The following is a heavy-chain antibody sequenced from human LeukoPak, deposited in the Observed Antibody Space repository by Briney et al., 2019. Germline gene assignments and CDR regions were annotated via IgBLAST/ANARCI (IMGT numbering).Heavy chain of an antibody. CDR1: GGSISSGGYS. CDR2: IYHSGST. V-gene: IGHV4-30-2*05. Sequence: SETLSLTCAVSGGSISSGGYSWSWIRQPPGKGLEWIGYIYHSGSTYYNPSLKSRVTISVDTSKNQFSLKLSSVTAADTAVYYCARGSSSSWQLFDYWGQGTLVTVSS. CDR3: ARGSSSSWQLFDY. D-gene: IGHD6-13*01. J-gene: IGHJ4*02.